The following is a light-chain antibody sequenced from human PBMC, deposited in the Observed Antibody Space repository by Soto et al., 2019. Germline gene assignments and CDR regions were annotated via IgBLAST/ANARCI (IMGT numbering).Light chain of an antibody. CDR1: QRVTSNY. Sequence: EIVLTQSPATLSLSPGERATLSCGASQRVTSNYLAWYQQKPGPAPRLLIYDVSSRATGIPDRFSGSGSGTDFTLTISRLEPEDFAVYFCQQYGSSPRTFGQGTKVEIK. CDR3: QQYGSSPRT. CDR2: DVS. V-gene: IGKV3D-20*01. J-gene: IGKJ1*01.